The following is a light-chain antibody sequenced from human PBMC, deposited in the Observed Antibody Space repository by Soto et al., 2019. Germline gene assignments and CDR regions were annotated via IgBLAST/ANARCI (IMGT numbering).Light chain of an antibody. CDR3: MQALQTPSC. CDR1: QSLLHSNGYNY. J-gene: IGKJ5*01. CDR2: LGS. Sequence: DIVMTQSPLSLPVTPGEPASISCRSSQSLLHSNGYNYLDWYLQKPGQSPQLLIYLGSNRASGVPDRFSGSGSGTDFTLKISRVEAEDVGVYYCMQALQTPSCFGQGTRLEIK. V-gene: IGKV2-28*01.